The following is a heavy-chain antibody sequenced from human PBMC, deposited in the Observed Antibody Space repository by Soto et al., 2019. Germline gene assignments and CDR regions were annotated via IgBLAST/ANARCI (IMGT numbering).Heavy chain of an antibody. V-gene: IGHV5-51*01. CDR1: GYSFTIYW. Sequence: GESLKISCNGSGYSFTIYWIGWVRQMPGKGLEWMRIIYPGDSDTRYIPSFQGQVTISADKSINTAYLQWSSLKASDTAMYYCARHGGSGIGSALFDYWGPGTFVTVSS. D-gene: IGHD3-10*01. J-gene: IGHJ4*02. CDR2: IYPGDSDT. CDR3: ARHGGSGIGSALFDY.